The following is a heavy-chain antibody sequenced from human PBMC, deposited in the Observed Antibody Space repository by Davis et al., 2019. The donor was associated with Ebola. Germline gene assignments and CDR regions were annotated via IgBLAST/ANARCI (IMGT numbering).Heavy chain of an antibody. Sequence: SGPTLVKPTETLTLTCTVSGFSLSNARMGVSWIRQPPGKALEWLAHIFSNDEKSYSTSLKSRLTISKDTSKSQVVLTMTNMDPVDTATYYCARIAPEPFGVVTPWYFDYWGQGTLVTVSS. J-gene: IGHJ4*02. CDR3: ARIAPEPFGVVTPWYFDY. V-gene: IGHV2-26*01. CDR2: IFSNDEK. D-gene: IGHD3-3*01. CDR1: GFSLSNARMG.